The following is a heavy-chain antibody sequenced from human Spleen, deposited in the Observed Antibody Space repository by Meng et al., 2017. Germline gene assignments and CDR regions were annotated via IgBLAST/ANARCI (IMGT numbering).Heavy chain of an antibody. D-gene: IGHD5-12*01. J-gene: IGHJ4*02. Sequence: GGSLRLSCEASQFSLSSYDMTWVRQAPGKGLEWVSSISASGSSKSYADSLRGRFTISRDNAKNSLYLQMNSLRAEDTAVYYCARGRFYSGWNYFDYWGQGTLVTVSS. CDR3: ARGRFYSGWNYFDY. CDR2: ISASGSSK. V-gene: IGHV3-48*03. CDR1: QFSLSSYD.